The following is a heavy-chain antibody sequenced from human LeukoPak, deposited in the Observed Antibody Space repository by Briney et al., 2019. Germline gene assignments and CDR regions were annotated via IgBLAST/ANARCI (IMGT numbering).Heavy chain of an antibody. Sequence: TYYTPSLKSRVPISVDTSKNQFSLQLSSVTAADTAVYYCARQWSYCSGGSCYDATYGMDVWGQGTTVTVSS. V-gene: IGHV4-39*01. D-gene: IGHD2-15*01. CDR2: T. CDR3: ARQWSYCSGGSCYDATYGMDV. J-gene: IGHJ6*02.